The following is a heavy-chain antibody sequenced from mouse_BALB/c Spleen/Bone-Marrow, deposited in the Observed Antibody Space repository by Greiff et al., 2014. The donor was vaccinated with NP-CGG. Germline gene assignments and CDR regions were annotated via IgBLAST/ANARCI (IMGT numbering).Heavy chain of an antibody. J-gene: IGHJ4*01. CDR2: IDPSDSYT. Sequence: VKLMESGAELVKPGASVKMSCKASGYTFTSYWMHWVKQRPGQGLEWIGVIDPSDSYTSYNQKFKGKATLTVDTSSSTAYMQLSSLTSEDSAVYYCTRSGTTATAMDYWGQGTSVTVSS. CDR3: TRSGTTATAMDY. D-gene: IGHD1-2*01. CDR1: GYTFTSYW. V-gene: IGHV1S127*01.